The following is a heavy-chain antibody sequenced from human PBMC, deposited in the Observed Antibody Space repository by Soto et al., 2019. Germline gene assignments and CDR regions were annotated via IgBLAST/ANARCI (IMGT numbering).Heavy chain of an antibody. CDR2: IYYSGST. V-gene: IGHV4-31*03. CDR3: ARGVRGSYFDY. J-gene: IGHJ4*02. D-gene: IGHD3-16*01. Sequence: SETLSLTCTVSGGSISSGGYYWSWIRQHPGKGLEWIGYIYYSGSTYYNPSLKSRVTISVDTSKNQFSLKLSSVTAADTAVYYCARGVRGSYFDYWGQGTLVTVSS. CDR1: GGSISSGGYY.